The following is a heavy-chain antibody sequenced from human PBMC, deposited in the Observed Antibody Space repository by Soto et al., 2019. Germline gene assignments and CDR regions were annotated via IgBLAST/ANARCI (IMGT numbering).Heavy chain of an antibody. D-gene: IGHD3-22*01. CDR1: GFSLTTTGLG. CDR3: AHRSNFYDSSGLGFDT. J-gene: IGHJ4*02. CDR2: IYWDDDK. V-gene: IGHV2-5*02. Sequence: GSGPTLVNPTQTLTLTCSFSGFSLTTTGLGVAWIRQPPGKAPQWLALIYWDDDKRYTPSLNSRLTITKDTSNNQVVLTMTDLAPVDTVTYYCAHRSNFYDSSGLGFDTWGQGILVTVSS.